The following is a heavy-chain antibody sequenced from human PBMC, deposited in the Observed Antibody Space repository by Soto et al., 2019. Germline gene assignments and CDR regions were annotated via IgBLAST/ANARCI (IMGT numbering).Heavy chain of an antibody. CDR3: VKGEYYYDSAAYYPFDH. J-gene: IGHJ4*02. CDR1: GFTFSIYA. CDR2: ISTNGGNT. Sequence: WGSLRLSCSASGFTFSIYAMHWVLQAPGKGLEYVSSISTNGGNTHYADSVKGRFTISRDNSKNTHYLQMSNLRAEDTAVYYCVKGEYYYDSAAYYPFDHWGQGTLVTVSS. V-gene: IGHV3-64D*06. D-gene: IGHD3-22*01.